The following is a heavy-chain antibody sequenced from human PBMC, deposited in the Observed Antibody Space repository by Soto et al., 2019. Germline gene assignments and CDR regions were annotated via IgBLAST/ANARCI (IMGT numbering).Heavy chain of an antibody. D-gene: IGHD3-10*01. J-gene: IGHJ6*02. CDR3: ARLTFEVEARGYYYSYGMDV. V-gene: IGHV4-59*01. CDR1: GGSISGYY. Sequence: TLSLTCTVSGGSISGYYWSWVRQPPGKGLEWIGYINYSGTTNYSPSLRSRVTISVDTSKNEFSLKLTSVTAADTAVYYCARLTFEVEARGYYYSYGMDVWGQGTTVTVSS. CDR2: INYSGTT.